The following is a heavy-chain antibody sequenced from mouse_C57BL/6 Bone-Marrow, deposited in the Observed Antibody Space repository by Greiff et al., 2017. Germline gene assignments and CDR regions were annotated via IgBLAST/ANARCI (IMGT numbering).Heavy chain of an antibody. CDR1: GFPFSDYY. J-gene: IGHJ2*01. D-gene: IGHD2-2*01. CDR2: INYDGSST. CDR3: ARGDGYVFFDY. Sequence: EVKLVESEGGLVQPGSSMKLSCTASGFPFSDYYMAWVRQVPEKGLDWVANINYDGSSTYYLDSLKSRFIISRDNAKNILYLQMSSLKSEDTATYYCARGDGYVFFDYWGQGTTLTVSS. V-gene: IGHV5-16*01.